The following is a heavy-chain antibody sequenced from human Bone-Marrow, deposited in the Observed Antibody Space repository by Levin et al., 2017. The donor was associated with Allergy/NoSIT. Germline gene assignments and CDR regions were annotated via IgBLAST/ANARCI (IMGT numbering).Heavy chain of an antibody. J-gene: IGHJ4*02. CDR3: ASLGEDYYDSSGYVDY. D-gene: IGHD3-22*01. V-gene: IGHV1-8*01. CDR2: MNPNSGNT. CDR1: GYTFTSYD. Sequence: ASVKVSCKASGYTFTSYDINWVRQATGQGLEWMGWMNPNSGNTGYAQKFQGRVTMTRNTSISTAYMELSSLRSEDTAVYYCASLGEDYYDSSGYVDYWGQGTLVTVSS.